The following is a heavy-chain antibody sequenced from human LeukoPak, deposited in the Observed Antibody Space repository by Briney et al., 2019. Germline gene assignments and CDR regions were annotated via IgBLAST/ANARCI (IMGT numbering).Heavy chain of an antibody. Sequence: ASVKVSCKASGYTFTSYYMHWVRQPPGQGLEWMGIINPSGGSTSYAQKFQGRVTMTRDMSTSTVYMELSSLRSEDTAVYYCAREGGYCSSTSCPGPPFDPWGQGTLVTVSS. CDR1: GYTFTSYY. J-gene: IGHJ5*02. CDR3: AREGGYCSSTSCPGPPFDP. V-gene: IGHV1-46*01. CDR2: INPSGGST. D-gene: IGHD2-2*01.